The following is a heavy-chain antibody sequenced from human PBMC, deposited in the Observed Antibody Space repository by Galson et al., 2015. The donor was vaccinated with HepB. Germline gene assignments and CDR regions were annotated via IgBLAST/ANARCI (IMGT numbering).Heavy chain of an antibody. D-gene: IGHD2-21*02. Sequence: SLRLSCAASGFAFSSSWMHCVRQAPGKGLVWVSRISSDGSSSNYADSVKGRFTISRDNAKNTLYVQMNSLRAEDTAVYYCAVTTGFFFDYWGQGALVTISS. CDR1: GFAFSSSW. CDR2: ISSDGSSS. CDR3: AVTTGFFFDY. J-gene: IGHJ4*02. V-gene: IGHV3-74*01.